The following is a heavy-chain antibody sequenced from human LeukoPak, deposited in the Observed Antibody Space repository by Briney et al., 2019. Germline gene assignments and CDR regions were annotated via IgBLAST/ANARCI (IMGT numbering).Heavy chain of an antibody. CDR1: GFTFSSYS. J-gene: IGHJ4*02. V-gene: IGHV3-48*01. CDR3: ARDRHMGWYFDSNFDY. Sequence: GGSLRLSCAASGFTFSSYSMNWVRQAPGEGLEWVSYISSSSSTIYYADSVEGRFTISRDNAKNSLYLQMNSLRAEDTAVYYCARDRHMGWYFDSNFDYWGQGTLVTVSS. D-gene: IGHD3-9*01. CDR2: ISSSSSTI.